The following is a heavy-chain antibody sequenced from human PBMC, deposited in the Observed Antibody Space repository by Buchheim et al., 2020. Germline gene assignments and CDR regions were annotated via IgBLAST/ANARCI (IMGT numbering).Heavy chain of an antibody. CDR3: VRCLSSFYHGGAGS. V-gene: IGHV3-72*01. Sequence: EVQVEESGGGLVQPGGSLRLSCAASGFALSDHYMDWVRQAPGKGLEWVGRTRDKGNSYTTEYAASVKGRFTISRDDSKNSLFMQLNSLRAEDTAMYHCVRCLSSFYHGGAGSWGQGTL. CDR2: TRDKGNSYTT. J-gene: IGHJ5*02. CDR1: GFALSDHY. D-gene: IGHD6-13*01.